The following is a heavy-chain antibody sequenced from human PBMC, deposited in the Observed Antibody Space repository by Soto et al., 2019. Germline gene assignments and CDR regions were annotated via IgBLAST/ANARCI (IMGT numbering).Heavy chain of an antibody. CDR2: IKGEADGGTT. CDR1: GFTFSNAW. Sequence: HLVESGGGLVKPGGSLRLSCAASGFTFSNAWMSWVRQAPGKGPEWVGRIKGEADGGTTDYAAPVKGRIIISRDHSKDTLYLQMNSLKTEDTAVYYCTTGLSNGYYNFDYWGQGTPVTVSS. D-gene: IGHD3-22*01. J-gene: IGHJ4*02. CDR3: TTGLSNGYYNFDY. V-gene: IGHV3-15*01.